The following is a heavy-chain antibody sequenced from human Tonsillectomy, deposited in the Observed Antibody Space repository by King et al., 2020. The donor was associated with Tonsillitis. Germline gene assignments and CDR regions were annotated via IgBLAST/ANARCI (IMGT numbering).Heavy chain of an antibody. CDR3: TVGAGTYYRYSHD. J-gene: IGHJ1*01. CDR1: GYSFTGYY. CDR2: INPDTGGT. D-gene: IGHD1-26*01. V-gene: IGHV1-2*02. Sequence: QVQLVQSGAEVKKPGASVKVSCKASGYSFTGYYMYWVRQAPGQGPEWMGWINPDTGGTKYAQKFQGRVTMTRDKSISTAYMELTSLRSDDTAVYYCTVGAGTYYRYSHDWGQGTLVTVSS.